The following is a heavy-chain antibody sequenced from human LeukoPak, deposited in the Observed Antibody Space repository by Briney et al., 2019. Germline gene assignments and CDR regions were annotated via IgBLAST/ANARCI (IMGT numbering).Heavy chain of an antibody. J-gene: IGHJ6*02. V-gene: IGHV3-30*03. CDR3: ARNLGYCSGGSCKKRGMDV. CDR1: GFTFSSYG. Sequence: GGSLRLSCAASGFTFSSYGMHWVRQAPGKGLEWVAVISNDGSNKYNADSVKGRFTISRDNSKNTLYLQMNSLRIEDTAVYYCARNLGYCSGGSCKKRGMDVWGQGTTVTVSS. CDR2: ISNDGSNK. D-gene: IGHD2-15*01.